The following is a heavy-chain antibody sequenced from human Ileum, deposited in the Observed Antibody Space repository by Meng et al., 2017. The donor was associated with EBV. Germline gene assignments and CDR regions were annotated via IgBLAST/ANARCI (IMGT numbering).Heavy chain of an antibody. CDR1: GGPINSISYY. Sequence: QLQGAGHGLVRPSETRSLTCTVSGGPINSISYYCGWIRQPPGKGLEWIGSIYYSGRTYYNPSLKSRVTISVDTSKNQFSLKLSSVTAADTAVYYCARPIAAAGWFDPWGQGTLVTVSS. CDR2: IYYSGRT. J-gene: IGHJ5*02. CDR3: ARPIAAAGWFDP. D-gene: IGHD6-13*01. V-gene: IGHV4-39*01.